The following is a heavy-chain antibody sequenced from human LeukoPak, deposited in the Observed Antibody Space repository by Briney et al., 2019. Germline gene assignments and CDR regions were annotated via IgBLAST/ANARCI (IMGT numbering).Heavy chain of an antibody. D-gene: IGHD5-24*01. CDR3: ARDKRGDGYGDFDY. CDR1: GGSISSYY. CDR2: IYYSGST. J-gene: IGHJ4*02. Sequence: SETLSLTCTVFGGSISSYYWSWIRQPPGKRLEWIGYIYYSGSTNYNPSLKSRVTMSVDTSKNQFSLRLSSVTAADTAVYYCARDKRGDGYGDFDYWGQGTLVTVSS. V-gene: IGHV4-59*01.